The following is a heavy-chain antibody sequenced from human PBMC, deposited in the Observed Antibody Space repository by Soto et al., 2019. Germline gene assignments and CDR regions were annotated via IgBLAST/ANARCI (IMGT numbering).Heavy chain of an antibody. D-gene: IGHD3-16*01. J-gene: IGHJ6*03. CDR2: ISAYNGNT. CDR3: ARESAPITFGGDYYYYMDV. Sequence: GAPVKVSCKASGYTFTSYGISWVRHAPGQGLEWMGWISAYNGNTNYAQKLQGRVTMTTDTSTSTAYMELRSLRSDDTAVYYCARESAPITFGGDYYYYMDVWGKGTTVTVSS. V-gene: IGHV1-18*01. CDR1: GYTFTSYG.